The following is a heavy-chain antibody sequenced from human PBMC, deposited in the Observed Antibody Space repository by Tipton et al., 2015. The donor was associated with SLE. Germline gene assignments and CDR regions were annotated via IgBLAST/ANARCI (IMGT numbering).Heavy chain of an antibody. J-gene: IGHJ6*02. V-gene: IGHV4-34*01. CDR2: IAHRGTT. Sequence: TLSLTCTVYNGSSTVYYWTWIRQPPGKGLEWIGEIAHRGTTNYNPSLKSRVTMSVDTSKNQLSLNLNSVTAADTAVYYCVRGDARGSSWYEGDYYGMDVWGQGTTVTVSS. D-gene: IGHD2-2*01. CDR1: NGSSTVYY. CDR3: VRGDARGSSWYEGDYYGMDV.